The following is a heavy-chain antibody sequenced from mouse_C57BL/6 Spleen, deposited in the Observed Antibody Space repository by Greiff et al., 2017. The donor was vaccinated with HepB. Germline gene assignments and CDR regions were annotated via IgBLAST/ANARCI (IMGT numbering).Heavy chain of an antibody. CDR1: GYTFTDHT. CDR2: IYPRDGST. Sequence: VQLQQSDAELVKPGASVKISCKVSGYTFTDHTIHWMKQRPEQGLEWIGYIYPRDGSTKYNEKFKGKATLTADKSSSTAYMQLNSLTSEDSAVYFCAKHDGYYSYAMDYWGQGTSVTVSS. J-gene: IGHJ4*01. V-gene: IGHV1-78*01. CDR3: AKHDGYYSYAMDY. D-gene: IGHD2-3*01.